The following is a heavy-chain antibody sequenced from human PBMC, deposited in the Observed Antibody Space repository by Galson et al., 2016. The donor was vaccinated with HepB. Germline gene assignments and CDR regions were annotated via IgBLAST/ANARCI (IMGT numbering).Heavy chain of an antibody. D-gene: IGHD5-24*01. CDR1: GFTFGDSY. J-gene: IGHJ4*02. CDR3: ARGPRGLQLGYYFDY. V-gene: IGHV3-11*04. Sequence: SLRLSCAASGFTFGDSYMSWIRQAPGKGLEWIACITGSGTVLFYADSVKGRFTISRDNARNSLYLHLDDLRDEDTAIYYCARGPRGLQLGYYFDYWGQGVLVTVSS. CDR2: ITGSGTVL.